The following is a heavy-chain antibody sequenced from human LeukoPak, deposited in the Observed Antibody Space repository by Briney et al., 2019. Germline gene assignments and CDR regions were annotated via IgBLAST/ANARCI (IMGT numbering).Heavy chain of an antibody. Sequence: PGGSLRLSCAASGFTFNTFNMNWVRQAPGKGLEWVSSITSGGDYIYYADSVKRRFPTSRDNAKNSLSLQLNRLRVEDTAVYYCARGHYDVLAASYKWTPDYWGQGTLVTVSS. CDR3: ARGHYDVLAASYKWTPDY. CDR1: GFTFNTFN. J-gene: IGHJ4*02. CDR2: ITSGGDYI. D-gene: IGHD3-9*01. V-gene: IGHV3-21*01.